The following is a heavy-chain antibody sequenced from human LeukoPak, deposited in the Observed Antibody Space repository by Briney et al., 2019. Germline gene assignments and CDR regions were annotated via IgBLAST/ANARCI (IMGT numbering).Heavy chain of an antibody. CDR3: ARRRLGLQGYSSGWYRVSWFDP. J-gene: IGHJ5*02. CDR2: INHSGST. CDR1: GGSFSGYY. D-gene: IGHD6-19*01. Sequence: SETLSLTCAVYGGSFSGYYWSWIRQPPGKGLEWIGEINHSGSTNYNPSLKSRVTTSVDTSKNQFSLKLSSVTAADTAVYYCARRRLGLQGYSSGWYRVSWFDPWGQGTLVTVSS. V-gene: IGHV4-34*01.